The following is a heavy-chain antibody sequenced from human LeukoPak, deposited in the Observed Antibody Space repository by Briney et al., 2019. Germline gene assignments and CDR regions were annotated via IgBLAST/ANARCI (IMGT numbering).Heavy chain of an antibody. V-gene: IGHV1-2*02. Sequence: ASVKVSCKASGYTFTGYYMHWARQAPGQGLEWMGWINPNSGGTNYAQKFQGRVTMTRDTSISTAYMELSRLRSDDTAVYYCARDRSSSYGMDVWGQGTTVTVSS. CDR3: ARDRSSSYGMDV. CDR1: GYTFTGYY. CDR2: INPNSGGT. J-gene: IGHJ6*02. D-gene: IGHD6-13*01.